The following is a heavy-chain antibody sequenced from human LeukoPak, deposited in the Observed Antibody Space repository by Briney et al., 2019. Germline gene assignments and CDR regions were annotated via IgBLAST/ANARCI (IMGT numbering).Heavy chain of an antibody. V-gene: IGHV4-34*09. Sequence: SETLSLTCAVYGGSFSGYYWSWIRQPPGKGLEWIGEINHSGSTNYNPSLKSRVSISVDTSKNQFSLKLSSVTAADTAVYYCARARDIVVSSNIYSFDYWGQGTLVTVSS. D-gene: IGHD2-2*01. CDR1: GGSFSGYY. CDR3: ARARDIVVSSNIYSFDY. CDR2: INHSGST. J-gene: IGHJ4*02.